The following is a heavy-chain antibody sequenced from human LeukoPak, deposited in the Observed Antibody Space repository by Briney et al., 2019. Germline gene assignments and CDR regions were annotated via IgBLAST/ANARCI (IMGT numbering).Heavy chain of an antibody. CDR2: IRYDGSHE. CDR1: GFIFSNYD. CDR3: AKDHGNWANFLDS. D-gene: IGHD1-1*01. J-gene: IGHJ4*02. Sequence: GGSLRLSCTASGFIFSNYDMHWVRQAPGKGLEWMAFIRYDGSHENYADSVKGRFTISRDNSKNTLFLQMNSLRSGDTADYYCAKDHGNWANFLDSWGQGTLVTVSS. V-gene: IGHV3-30*02.